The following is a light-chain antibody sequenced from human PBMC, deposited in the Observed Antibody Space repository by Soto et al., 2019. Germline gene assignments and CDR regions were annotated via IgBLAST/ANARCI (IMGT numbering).Light chain of an antibody. CDR1: QSVSRS. CDR3: QQYNNWPRT. Sequence: EIVMTQSPATLSVSPGERATLSCRASQSVSRSLGWYQQKPGQAPRLLIYGASTRATGIPARFSGSGSGTEFTLTINSLQSEDFAVYYCQQYNNWPRTFGQGTKVDIK. V-gene: IGKV3-15*01. J-gene: IGKJ1*01. CDR2: GAS.